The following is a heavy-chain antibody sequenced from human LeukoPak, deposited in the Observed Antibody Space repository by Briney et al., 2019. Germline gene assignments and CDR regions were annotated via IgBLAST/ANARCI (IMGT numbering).Heavy chain of an antibody. Sequence: PGGSLRLSCAASGFTFSSYSMNWVRQAPGKGLEWVSYISSSSSTIYYADSVKGRFTISRDNAKNSLYLQMNGLRAEDTAVYYCARVGVWFGELFSAFDIWGQGTMVTVSS. CDR2: ISSSSSTI. CDR3: ARVGVWFGELFSAFDI. V-gene: IGHV3-48*04. J-gene: IGHJ3*02. D-gene: IGHD3-10*01. CDR1: GFTFSSYS.